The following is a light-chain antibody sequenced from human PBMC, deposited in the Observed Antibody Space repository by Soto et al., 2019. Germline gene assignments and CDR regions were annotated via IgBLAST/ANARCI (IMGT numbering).Light chain of an antibody. J-gene: IGLJ2*01. Sequence: QSVLTQPPSMSGAPGQGVTISCTGSSSNIGAGYDVHWYQQVPGTAPKLLIYGNTNRPSGVPDRFSASKSGTSASLAISGLRAEDGADYYCQSYKSSLGGWIFGGGTKLTVL. CDR1: SSNIGAGYD. V-gene: IGLV1-40*01. CDR2: GNT. CDR3: QSYKSSLGGWI.